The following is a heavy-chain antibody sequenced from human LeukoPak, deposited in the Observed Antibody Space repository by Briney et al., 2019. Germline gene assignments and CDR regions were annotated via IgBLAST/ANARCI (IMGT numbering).Heavy chain of an antibody. CDR1: GISVSNDY. J-gene: IGHJ3*01. Sequence: GGSLRLSCAATGISVSNDYMSWVRQAPGKGLEWVSAIYADGYTRDAASVKGRFSISRHNSKNTVYLQMDNLRPEDTAVYYCARDRRGEKDFDVWGPGTMVTVSS. CDR2: IYADGYT. CDR3: ARDRRGEKDFDV. V-gene: IGHV3-53*04.